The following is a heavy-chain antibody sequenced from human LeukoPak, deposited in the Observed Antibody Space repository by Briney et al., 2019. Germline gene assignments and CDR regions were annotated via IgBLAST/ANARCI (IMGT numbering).Heavy chain of an antibody. V-gene: IGHV1-18*04. CDR3: ARVERQNIVVVTALRTYYYGMDV. CDR1: GYTFTSYG. CDR2: ISAYNGNT. Sequence: ASVNVSCKASGYTFTSYGISWVRQAPGQGLEWMGWISAYNGNTNYAQKLQGRVTMTTDTSTSTAYMELRSLRSDDTAVYYCARVERQNIVVVTALRTYYYGMDVWGQGTTVSVS. J-gene: IGHJ6*02. D-gene: IGHD2-21*02.